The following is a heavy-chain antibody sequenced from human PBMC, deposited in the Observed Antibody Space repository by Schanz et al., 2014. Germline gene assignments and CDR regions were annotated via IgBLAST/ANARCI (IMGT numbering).Heavy chain of an antibody. Sequence: GPGVKKPGATVKVSCKASGYIFINSGISWVRQAPGQGLEWMGWINTGSGDTKYSQNFQGRVTMTTDTSTSTAYMELRSLRSDDTAVYYCARDAADFYDILTEEDYWGQGTLVTVSS. D-gene: IGHD3-9*01. CDR1: GYIFINSG. V-gene: IGHV1-18*01. J-gene: IGHJ4*02. CDR3: ARDAADFYDILTEEDY. CDR2: INTGSGDT.